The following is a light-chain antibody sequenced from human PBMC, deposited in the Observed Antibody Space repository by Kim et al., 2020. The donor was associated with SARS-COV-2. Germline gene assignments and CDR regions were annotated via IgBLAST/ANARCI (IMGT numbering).Light chain of an antibody. Sequence: SASVGDRVTITCRASQSIETHLAWHQQKPGKAPRLLVFDVSSLGSGVPSRFSSSGSGTEFTLTISSLRPDDFATYYCHQYNSPWTFGQGTKVDIK. CDR2: DVS. J-gene: IGKJ1*01. CDR1: QSIETH. V-gene: IGKV1-5*01. CDR3: HQYNSPWT.